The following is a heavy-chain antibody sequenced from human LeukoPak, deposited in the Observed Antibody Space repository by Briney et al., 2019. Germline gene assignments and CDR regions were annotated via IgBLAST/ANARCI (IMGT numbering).Heavy chain of an antibody. CDR1: GFSVSDYA. Sequence: GGSLRLSCAASGFSVSDYAITCVRQAPGKGLERVSYITGLAGWTYYADSIKGRFTISRDISNNTLHLQMNAVGAEDTAVYFCAKDRRRSSSTACHVDLFDFWGQGALVTVSS. D-gene: IGHD1-1*01. CDR2: ITGLAGWT. CDR3: AKDRRRSSSTACHVDLFDF. J-gene: IGHJ4*02. V-gene: IGHV3-23*01.